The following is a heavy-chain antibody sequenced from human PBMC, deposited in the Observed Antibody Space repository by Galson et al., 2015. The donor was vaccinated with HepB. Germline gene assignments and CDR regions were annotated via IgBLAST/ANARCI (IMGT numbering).Heavy chain of an antibody. D-gene: IGHD4-17*01. CDR3: ARVATSDYGDHSHFDY. CDR2: ISTSGTYT. V-gene: IGHV3-11*06. Sequence: LRLSCAASGFTFSDYYMTWIRQAPGKGLEWISYISTSGTYTNYADSVKGRFTISRDNAKNSLYLQMNSLRVEDTAVFYCARVATSDYGDHSHFDYWGQGTLVTVSS. CDR1: GFTFSDYY. J-gene: IGHJ4*02.